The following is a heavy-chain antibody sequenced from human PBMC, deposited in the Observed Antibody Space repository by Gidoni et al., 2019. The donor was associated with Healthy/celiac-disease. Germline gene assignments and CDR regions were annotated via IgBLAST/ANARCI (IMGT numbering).Heavy chain of an antibody. CDR2: SYYSGST. Sequence: QLQLQESGPGLVKPSETLSLTCPVSGGSISSSSYYWGWIRQPPGKGLEWTGSSYYSGSTDYNPSLKSRVSISVDTPKNQCSLKLSSVTAAETAGYYCARLVVVAAAFDYWGQGTLVTVSS. CDR3: ARLVVVAAAFDY. CDR1: GGSISSSSYY. J-gene: IGHJ4*02. V-gene: IGHV4-39*01. D-gene: IGHD2-15*01.